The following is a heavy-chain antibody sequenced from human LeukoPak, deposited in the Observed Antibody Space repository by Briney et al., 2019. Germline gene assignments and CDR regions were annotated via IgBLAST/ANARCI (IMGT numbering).Heavy chain of an antibody. CDR2: IIPILGIA. CDR1: GGTFSSYA. J-gene: IGHJ5*02. Sequence: SVKVSCKASGGTFSSYAISWVRQAPGQGPEWMGRIIPILGIANYAQKFQGRVTITADKSTSTAYMELSSLRSEDTAVYCCARDRTNSRLWFDPWGQGTLVTVSS. D-gene: IGHD2/OR15-2a*01. CDR3: ARDRTNSRLWFDP. V-gene: IGHV1-69*04.